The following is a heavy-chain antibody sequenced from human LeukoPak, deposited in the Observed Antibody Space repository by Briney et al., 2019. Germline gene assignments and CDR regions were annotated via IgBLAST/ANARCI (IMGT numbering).Heavy chain of an antibody. Sequence: SGGSLRLSCAASGFTFSSYSMNWVRQAPGKGLEWVSYISGSSSAIYSADSVGGRFTISRDNAKNSLYLQMNSLRGEDTAVYYCARDRDYYNYFEYWGQGTLVTVSS. J-gene: IGHJ4*02. D-gene: IGHD3-10*01. CDR1: GFTFSSYS. CDR3: ARDRDYYNYFEY. V-gene: IGHV3-48*01. CDR2: ISGSSSAI.